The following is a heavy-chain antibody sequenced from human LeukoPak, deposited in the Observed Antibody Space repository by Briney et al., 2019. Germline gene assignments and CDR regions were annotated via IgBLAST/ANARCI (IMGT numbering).Heavy chain of an antibody. V-gene: IGHV1-8*01. Sequence: ASVKVSCKASGYTFTSHDINWVRQATGQGLEWMGWMNPNSGNTGYAQKFQGRVTMTRNTSINTAYMELSSLRSDDTAVYYCARGDDSSGYAFDIWGQGTMVTVSS. J-gene: IGHJ3*02. CDR3: ARGDDSSGYAFDI. CDR1: GYTFTSHD. D-gene: IGHD3-22*01. CDR2: MNPNSGNT.